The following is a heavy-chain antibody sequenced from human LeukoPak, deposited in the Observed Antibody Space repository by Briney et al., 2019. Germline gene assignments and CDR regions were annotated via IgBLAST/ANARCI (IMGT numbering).Heavy chain of an antibody. J-gene: IGHJ4*02. D-gene: IGHD6-19*01. CDR2: IYYSGST. V-gene: IGHV4-31*03. Sequence: PSETLSLTCTVSGGSISSSGYYWSWIRQHPGKGLEWIGYIYYSGSTYYTPSLKSRVTIAVDTSKNQFSLKLSSVTAADTAVYYCARANFIKYSSGWTFDYWGQGTLVTVSS. CDR1: GGSISSSGYY. CDR3: ARANFIKYSSGWTFDY.